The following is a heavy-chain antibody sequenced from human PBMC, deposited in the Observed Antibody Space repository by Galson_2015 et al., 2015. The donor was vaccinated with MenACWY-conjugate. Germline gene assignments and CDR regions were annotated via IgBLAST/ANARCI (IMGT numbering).Heavy chain of an antibody. CDR2: IYPGDSDT. Sequence: QSGAEVKKPGESLQISCKGSGYSFTSQWIGWVRQMPGKGLEWMGIIYPGDSDTRYSPSFQGQVTISADKSISTAYLQWSSLKASDSAMYYCARQPYLGYYYDNSGHPEWGQGTLVTVSS. CDR1: GYSFTSQW. J-gene: IGHJ4*02. V-gene: IGHV5-51*01. D-gene: IGHD3-22*01. CDR3: ARQPYLGYYYDNSGHPE.